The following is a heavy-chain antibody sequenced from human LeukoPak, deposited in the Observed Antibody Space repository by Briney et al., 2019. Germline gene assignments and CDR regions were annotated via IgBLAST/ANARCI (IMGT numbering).Heavy chain of an antibody. CDR2: IYLGDSET. D-gene: IGHD5-18*01. Sequence: GESLKISCKGSGYSFTTNWIGWVRQMPGKGLEWMGIIYLGDSETRYSPSFQGQVTISADKSISTAYLQWSSLKASDTAIYYCVRSRGYSYGYSYYFDYWGQGTLVTVSS. V-gene: IGHV5-51*01. CDR1: GYSFTTNW. J-gene: IGHJ4*02. CDR3: VRSRGYSYGYSYYFDY.